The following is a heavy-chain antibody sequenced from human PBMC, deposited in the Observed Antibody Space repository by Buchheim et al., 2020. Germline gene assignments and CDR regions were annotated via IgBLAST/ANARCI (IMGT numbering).Heavy chain of an antibody. V-gene: IGHV4-34*01. CDR3: ARVEIVATIMAFDI. D-gene: IGHD5-12*01. J-gene: IGHJ3*02. Sequence: QVQLQQWGAGLLKPSETLSLTCAVYGGSFSGYYWSWIRQPPGKGLEWIGEINHSGSTNYNPSLKSRVTISVDTSQDQFSLKLSSVTAADTAVYYCARVEIVATIMAFDIWGQGT. CDR2: INHSGST. CDR1: GGSFSGYY.